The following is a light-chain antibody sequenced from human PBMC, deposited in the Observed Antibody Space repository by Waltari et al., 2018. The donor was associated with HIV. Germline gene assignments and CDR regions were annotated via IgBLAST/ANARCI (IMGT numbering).Light chain of an antibody. CDR3: ATWDGSLNGPV. V-gene: IGLV1-44*01. CDR2: SNN. CDR1: GSNIGGST. J-gene: IGLJ3*02. Sequence: VQGWARAASGTPGQRVTISCSGSGSNIGGSTVNWYQQLPGTAPKLLIYSNNQRPSRVPDRFSGSKSGTSASLAISGLQSDDETTYYCATWDGSLNGPVFGGGTKLTVL.